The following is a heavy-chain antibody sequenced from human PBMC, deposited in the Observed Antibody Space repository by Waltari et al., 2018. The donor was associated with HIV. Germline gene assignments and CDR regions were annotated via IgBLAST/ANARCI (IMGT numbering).Heavy chain of an antibody. J-gene: IGHJ6*02. V-gene: IGHV3-30*01. CDR2: ISYDGSKK. CDR1: GFTFSSYA. D-gene: IGHD2-2*01. Sequence: QVQLVESGGGVVQPGRSLRLSCAASGFTFSSYAMHWVRQAPGKGLEWVAVISYDGSKKYYADSVKGRFTISRDNSKNTLYLQMNSLRAEDTAVYYCARGVVLNYYYYGMDVWGQGTTVTVSS. CDR3: ARGVVLNYYYYGMDV.